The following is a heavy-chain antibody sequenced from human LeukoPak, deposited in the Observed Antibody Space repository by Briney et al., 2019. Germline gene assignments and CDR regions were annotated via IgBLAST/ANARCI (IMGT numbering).Heavy chain of an antibody. CDR1: GFTFSSYA. CDR3: ARGDGRGYNYGPYYFDY. J-gene: IGHJ4*02. Sequence: GGSLRLSCAASGFTFSSYAMHWVRQAPGKGLEWVAVISYDGSNKYYADSVKGRFTISRDNSKNTLYLQMNSLRAEDTAVYFCARGDGRGYNYGPYYFDYWGQGTLVTVSS. CDR2: ISYDGSNK. V-gene: IGHV3-30-3*01. D-gene: IGHD5-18*01.